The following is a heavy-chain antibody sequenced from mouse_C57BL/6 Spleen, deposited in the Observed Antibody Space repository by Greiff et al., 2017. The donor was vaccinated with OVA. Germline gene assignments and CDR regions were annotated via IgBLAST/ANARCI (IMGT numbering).Heavy chain of an antibody. V-gene: IGHV1-80*01. J-gene: IGHJ4*01. CDR1: GYAFSSYW. Sequence: VQLQQSGAELVKPGASVKISCKASGYAFSSYWMNWVKQRPGKGLEWIGQIYPGDGDTNYNGKFKGKATLTADKSSSTAYMQLSSLTSEDSAVYFCARSGDYDAYAMDYWGQGTSVTVSS. D-gene: IGHD2-4*01. CDR3: ARSGDYDAYAMDY. CDR2: IYPGDGDT.